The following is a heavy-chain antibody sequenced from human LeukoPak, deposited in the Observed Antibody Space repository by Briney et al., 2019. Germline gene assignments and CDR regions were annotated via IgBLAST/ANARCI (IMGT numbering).Heavy chain of an antibody. CDR1: GGTLNSHT. J-gene: IGHJ5*02. CDR2: ITPIIDSA. Sequence: GASVKVSCKASGGTLNSHTFSWVRQAPGQGLEWMGRITPIIDSAKCAQNFQDRVSIIADKSTSTVYLELSSLRSEDTAVYFCARVNLRGSQYNWFDPWGQGTLVTVPS. D-gene: IGHD1-26*01. CDR3: ARVNLRGSQYNWFDP. V-gene: IGHV1-69*08.